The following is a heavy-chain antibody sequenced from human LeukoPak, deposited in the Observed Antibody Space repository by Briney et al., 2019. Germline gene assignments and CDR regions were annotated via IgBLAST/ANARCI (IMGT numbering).Heavy chain of an antibody. CDR1: GFTFVDYG. V-gene: IGHV3-9*01. CDR2: ISWNSAGR. Sequence: GRSLRLSCRASGFTFVDYGMHWVRQAPGKGLEWVSGISWNSAGRGYADSVKGRFTISRDNANNSVYLQMSSLRADDTALYYCAKDIVPMYDEIDQGAFDIWGQGTMVTVSS. D-gene: IGHD2-8*01. J-gene: IGHJ3*02. CDR3: AKDIVPMYDEIDQGAFDI.